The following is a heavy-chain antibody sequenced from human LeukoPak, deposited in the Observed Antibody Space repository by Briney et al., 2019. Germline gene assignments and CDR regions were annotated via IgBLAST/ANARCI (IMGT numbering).Heavy chain of an antibody. Sequence: SETLSLTCAVSGGSISSGGYSWSWIRRPPGKGLEWIGYIYHSGSTYYNPSLKSRVTISVDRSKNQFSLKLSSVTAADAAVYYCAREAYYYDSSGVFDYWGQGTLVTVSS. J-gene: IGHJ4*02. D-gene: IGHD3-22*01. CDR2: IYHSGST. CDR3: AREAYYYDSSGVFDY. V-gene: IGHV4-30-2*01. CDR1: GGSISSGGYS.